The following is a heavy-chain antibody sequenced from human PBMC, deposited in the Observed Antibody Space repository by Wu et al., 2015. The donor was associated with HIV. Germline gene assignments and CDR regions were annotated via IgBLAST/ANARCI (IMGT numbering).Heavy chain of an antibody. J-gene: IGHJ3*02. CDR2: INGYNGNT. V-gene: IGHV1-18*01. Sequence: QVQLVQSGAEVKKPGASVKVSCKASGYTFTSYGISWVRQAPGQGLEWMGWINGYNGNTNYAQNLQGRVTMTTETSTSTAYMELRSLRSDDTAVYYCARDSMGYCSSISCYKVGRNDAFDIWGQGTMVTVSS. CDR3: ARDSMGYCSSISCYKVGRNDAFDI. CDR1: GYTFTSYG. D-gene: IGHD2-2*02.